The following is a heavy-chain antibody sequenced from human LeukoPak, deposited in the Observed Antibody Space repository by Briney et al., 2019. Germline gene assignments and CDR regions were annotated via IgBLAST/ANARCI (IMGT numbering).Heavy chain of an antibody. J-gene: IGHJ3*02. CDR1: GFTFSSYG. V-gene: IGHV3-30*18. Sequence: PGRSLRLSCAASGFTFSSYGMHWVRQAPGKGLEWVAVISYDGSNKYYADSVKGRFTISRDNSKNTLYLQMNRLRAEDTAVYYCAKDYDSRPPGPFDIWGQGTMVTVSS. CDR3: AKDYDSRPPGPFDI. CDR2: ISYDGSNK. D-gene: IGHD3-22*01.